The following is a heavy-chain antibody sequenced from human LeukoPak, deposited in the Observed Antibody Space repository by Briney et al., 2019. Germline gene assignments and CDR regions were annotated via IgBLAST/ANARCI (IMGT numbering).Heavy chain of an antibody. CDR3: ARFTNLDAFDI. D-gene: IGHD3-3*01. Sequence: GGSLRLSCAASGFTVSSNYMSWVRQAPGKGLEWVSVIYSGGSTYYADSVKGRFTISRDNSKNTLYLQMNSLRAEDTAVYYCARFTNLDAFDIWGQGTMVTVSS. CDR1: GFTVSSNY. V-gene: IGHV3-53*01. CDR2: IYSGGST. J-gene: IGHJ3*02.